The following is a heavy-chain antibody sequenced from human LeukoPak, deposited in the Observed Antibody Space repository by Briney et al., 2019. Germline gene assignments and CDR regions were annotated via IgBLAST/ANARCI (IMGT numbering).Heavy chain of an antibody. Sequence: GGSLRLSCAASGFTFSSYGMHWVRQAPGKGLEWVAVIWYDGSNKYYADSVKGRFTISRDNSKNTLYLQMNSLRAEDTAVYYCAKAQDYYDSSGYYYFDYWGQGTLVTVSS. D-gene: IGHD3-22*01. V-gene: IGHV3-33*06. CDR3: AKAQDYYDSSGYYYFDY. CDR1: GFTFSSYG. CDR2: IWYDGSNK. J-gene: IGHJ4*02.